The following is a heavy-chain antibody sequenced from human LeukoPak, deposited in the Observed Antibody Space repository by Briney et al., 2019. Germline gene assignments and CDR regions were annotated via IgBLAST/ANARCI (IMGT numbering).Heavy chain of an antibody. V-gene: IGHV3-7*01. D-gene: IGHD6-13*01. J-gene: IGHJ4*01. CDR2: IRQDGGEK. CDR3: ARDGTAAGLYFDL. CDR1: GFTFRNYA. Sequence: PGGSLRLSCAASGFTFRNYAMSWVRQAPGKGLEWVASIRQDGGEKSYVDSVKGRFTISRDNTKSSLYLQINSLRAEDTAVYYCARDGTAAGLYFDLWGQGTLVTVSS.